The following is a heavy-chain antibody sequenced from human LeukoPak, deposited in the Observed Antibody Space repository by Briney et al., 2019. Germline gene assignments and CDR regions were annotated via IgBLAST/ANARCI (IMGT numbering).Heavy chain of an antibody. Sequence: QSGGSLRLSCAASGFTFSTYNMNWVRQAPGKGLEWVSYISSSSSTIYYPDSVRGRFTISRDNAKNSVYLQMNSLRAEDTAVYYCARGSSCDYWGQGTLVTVSS. V-gene: IGHV3-48*04. J-gene: IGHJ4*02. CDR1: GFTFSTYN. D-gene: IGHD1-26*01. CDR3: ARGSSCDY. CDR2: ISSSSSTI.